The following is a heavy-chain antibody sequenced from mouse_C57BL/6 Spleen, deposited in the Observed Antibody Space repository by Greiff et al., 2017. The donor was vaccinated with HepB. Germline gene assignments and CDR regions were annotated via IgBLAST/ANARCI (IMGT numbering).Heavy chain of an antibody. CDR2: IDPENGDT. D-gene: IGHD2-2*01. J-gene: IGHJ3*01. Sequence: EVKLMESGAELVRPGASVKLSCTASGFNIKDDYMHWVKQRPEQGLEWIGWIDPENGDTEYATKFQGKATITADTSSNTAYLQLSSLTSEDTAVYYCTKDKGYGYGQASGFAYWGQGTLVTVSA. V-gene: IGHV14-4*01. CDR1: GFNIKDDY. CDR3: TKDKGYGYGQASGFAY.